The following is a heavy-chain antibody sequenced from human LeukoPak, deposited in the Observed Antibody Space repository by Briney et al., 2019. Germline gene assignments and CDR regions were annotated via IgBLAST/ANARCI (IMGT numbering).Heavy chain of an antibody. D-gene: IGHD6-13*01. V-gene: IGHV4-59*01. Sequence: SETLSLTCTVSGGSINNYYWSWIRQPPGKGLEWIGYIYYSGSTNYNPSLNSRVIISVDTSKNQFSLKLSSVTAADTAVYYCARSSRGAAAGFDFWGQGTLVTVSS. CDR3: ARSSRGAAAGFDF. CDR2: IYYSGST. CDR1: GGSINNYY. J-gene: IGHJ4*02.